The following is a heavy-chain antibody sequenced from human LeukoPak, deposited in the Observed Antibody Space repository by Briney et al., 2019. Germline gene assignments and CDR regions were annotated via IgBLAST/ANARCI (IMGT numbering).Heavy chain of an antibody. CDR2: IIPIFGTA. J-gene: IGHJ6*03. CDR3: ARGGQQLGDYYYYMDV. CDR1: GGTFSSYA. Sequence: ASVKVSCKASGGTFSSYAISWVRQAPGQGLEWMGGIIPIFGTANYAQKFQGRVTITADKSTSTAYMELSSLRSEDTAVYYCARGGQQLGDYYYYMDVWGKGTTVTISS. D-gene: IGHD6-13*01. V-gene: IGHV1-69*06.